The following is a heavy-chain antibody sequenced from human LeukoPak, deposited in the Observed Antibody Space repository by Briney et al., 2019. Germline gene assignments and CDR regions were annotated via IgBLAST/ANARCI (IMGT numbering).Heavy chain of an antibody. D-gene: IGHD6-25*01. J-gene: IGHJ3*02. CDR1: GFTVSSNY. CDR2: IYSGGST. Sequence: GGSLRLSCAASGFTVSSNYMSWVRQAPGKGLEWVSVIYSGGSTYYADSVKGRFTISRDNSKNTLYFQMNSLRAEDTAVYYCARVSPSASAAFDIWGQGTMVTVSS. V-gene: IGHV3-53*01. CDR3: ARVSPSASAAFDI.